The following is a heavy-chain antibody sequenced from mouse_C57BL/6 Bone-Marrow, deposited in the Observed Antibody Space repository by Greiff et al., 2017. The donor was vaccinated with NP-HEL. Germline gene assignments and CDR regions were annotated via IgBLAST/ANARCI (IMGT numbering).Heavy chain of an antibody. CDR2: IDPENGDT. Sequence: VQLQQSGAELVRPGASVKLSCTASGFNIKDDYMHWVKQRPEQGLEWIGWIDPENGDTEYASKFQGKATITADTSSNTAYPQLSSLTSEDTAVYYCTTFRFITTVVASNYFDYWGQGTTLTVSS. J-gene: IGHJ2*01. CDR3: TTFRFITTVVASNYFDY. CDR1: GFNIKDDY. D-gene: IGHD1-1*01. V-gene: IGHV14-4*01.